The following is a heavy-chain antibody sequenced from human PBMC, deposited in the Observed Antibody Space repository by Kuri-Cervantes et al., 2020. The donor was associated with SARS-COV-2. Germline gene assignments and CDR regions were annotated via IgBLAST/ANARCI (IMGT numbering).Heavy chain of an antibody. J-gene: IGHJ6*03. D-gene: IGHD4-11*01. CDR2: MNPNSGNT. CDR3: ARVAGPPDYTYYYYYMDV. V-gene: IGHV1-8*03. CDR1: GYTFTRYD. Sequence: ASVKVSCKASGYTFTRYDINWVRQATGQGLEWTGWMNPNSGNTGYAQKFQGRVTITRNTSISTAYMELSSLRSDDTAVYYCARVAGPPDYTYYYYYMDVWGKGTTVPSP.